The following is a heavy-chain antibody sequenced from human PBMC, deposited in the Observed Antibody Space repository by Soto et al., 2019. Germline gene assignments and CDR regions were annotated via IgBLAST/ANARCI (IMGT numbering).Heavy chain of an antibody. D-gene: IGHD2-15*01. CDR3: AKEICDPNGCYGRWLDP. Sequence: VQLQESGPGLAKPSETLSLTCTVSGGSICSFYWSWIRQPPGKGLEWIGNVFYSGSTIYNPSLKSRVTISVDTSKNQFSLNLSSVTAADTAVYYCAKEICDPNGCYGRWLDPWGQGTLVTVSS. V-gene: IGHV4-59*01. J-gene: IGHJ5*02. CDR1: GGSICSFY. CDR2: VFYSGST.